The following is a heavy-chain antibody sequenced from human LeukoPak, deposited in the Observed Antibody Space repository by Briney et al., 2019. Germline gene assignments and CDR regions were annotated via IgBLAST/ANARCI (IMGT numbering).Heavy chain of an antibody. V-gene: IGHV1-46*01. D-gene: IGHD1-26*01. CDR2: INPSGGST. Sequence: ASVKVSCKASGYTFTSYYMHWVRQAPGQGLEWMGIINPSGGSTSYAQEFQGRVTMTRDTSTSTVYMELSSLRSEDTAVYYCARDHVVGANYYYYGMDVWGQGTTVTVSS. CDR1: GYTFTSYY. J-gene: IGHJ6*02. CDR3: ARDHVVGANYYYYGMDV.